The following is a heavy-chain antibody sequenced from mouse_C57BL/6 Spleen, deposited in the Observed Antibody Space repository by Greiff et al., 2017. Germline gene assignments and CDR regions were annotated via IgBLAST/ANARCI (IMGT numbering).Heavy chain of an antibody. V-gene: IGHV5-6*02. CDR3: AGHSSDVYYHAMDY. D-gene: IGHD2-3*01. Sequence: EVMLVESGGDLVKPGGSLKLSCAASGFTFSSYGMSWVRQTPDKRLEWVATISSGGSYTYYPDSVKGRFTISRDNAKNTLYLQMSSLKSEDTAMYYCAGHSSDVYYHAMDYWGQGTSVTVSS. CDR2: ISSGGSYT. CDR1: GFTFSSYG. J-gene: IGHJ4*01.